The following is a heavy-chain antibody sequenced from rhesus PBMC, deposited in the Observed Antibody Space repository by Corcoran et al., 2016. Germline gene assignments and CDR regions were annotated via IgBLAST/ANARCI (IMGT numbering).Heavy chain of an antibody. CDR3: AKINKLDSSWLGPGYFDY. D-gene: IGHD6-13*01. J-gene: IGHJ4*01. CDR1: SYV. CDR2: INSGGGST. Sequence: SYVMHWVRQAPGKGLEWVSAINSGGGSTYYADSVKGRFTISRDNSKNTLSLQMNSLRAEDTAVYYCAKINKLDSSWLGPGYFDYWGQGVLVTVSS. V-gene: IGHV3-103*01.